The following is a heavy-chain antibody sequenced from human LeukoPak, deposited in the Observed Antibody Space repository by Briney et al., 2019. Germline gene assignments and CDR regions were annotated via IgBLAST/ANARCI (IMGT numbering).Heavy chain of an antibody. Sequence: PGRYLRLSCAASGFTFSSYGMHWVCQAPGKGLECVAVIWYDGSNKYYADSVKGRFTISRDNSKNTLYLQMNSLRAEDTAVYYCARTYSSSSAVVRFDPWGQGTLVTVSS. CDR2: IWYDGSNK. CDR1: GFTFSSYG. J-gene: IGHJ5*02. D-gene: IGHD6-13*01. CDR3: ARTYSSSSAVVRFDP. V-gene: IGHV3-33*01.